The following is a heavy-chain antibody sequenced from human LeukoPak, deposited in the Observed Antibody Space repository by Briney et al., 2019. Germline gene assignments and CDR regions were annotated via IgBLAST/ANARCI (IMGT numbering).Heavy chain of an antibody. CDR1: GYSFTDYY. D-gene: IGHD3-22*01. J-gene: IGHJ3*02. V-gene: IGHV1-2*02. Sequence: GASVKVSCKASGYSFTDYYMHWVRQAPGQGLEWMGWISPRSGDTSYAQKFQGRVTMTRDTSISTAYMELSRLRSDDTAVYYCARDLSLTMIVVVNGAFDIWGQGTMVTVSS. CDR2: ISPRSGDT. CDR3: ARDLSLTMIVVVNGAFDI.